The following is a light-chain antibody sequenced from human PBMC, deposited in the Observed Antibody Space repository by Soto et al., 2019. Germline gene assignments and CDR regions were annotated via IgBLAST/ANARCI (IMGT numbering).Light chain of an antibody. CDR2: KAS. V-gene: IGKV1-5*03. J-gene: IGKJ2*01. CDR1: QSINSW. CDR3: QQYNSYSLYT. Sequence: DIQMTPSPSTLSASVGDRVTITCRASQSINSWLAWYQQKPGKAPKLLIYKASTLESGVPSRFSGSASGTEFTLTISSLQPDDFATYYCQQYNSYSLYTFGQGTKLEIK.